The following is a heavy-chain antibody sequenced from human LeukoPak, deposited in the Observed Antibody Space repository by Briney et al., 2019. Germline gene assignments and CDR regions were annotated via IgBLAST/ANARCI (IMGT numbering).Heavy chain of an antibody. D-gene: IGHD5-18*01. CDR1: GYTFTTYA. J-gene: IGHJ4*02. Sequence: ASVKVSCKPSGYTFTTYAMHWVRQAPGQRLEWMGWLNGVNGNTKYSQRFQGRVTITRDTSASAAYMEQSSLTSEDTAVYYCAKVNTYGFDYWGRGTLVTVSS. CDR2: LNGVNGNT. CDR3: AKVNTYGFDY. V-gene: IGHV1-3*01.